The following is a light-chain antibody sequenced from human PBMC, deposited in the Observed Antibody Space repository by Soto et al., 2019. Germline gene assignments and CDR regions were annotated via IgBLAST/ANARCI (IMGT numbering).Light chain of an antibody. CDR2: RNN. V-gene: IGLV1-47*01. Sequence: QSVLTQPPSASGAPGQRVTISCSGSSSNIGSNYVYWYQQLPGTAPKLLIYRNNQRRSGVPDRFSGSKSGTSVSLAISGLRSEDEADYCCAAWDDSLSGVLFGGGTKLTVL. CDR1: SSNIGSNY. CDR3: AAWDDSLSGVL. J-gene: IGLJ2*01.